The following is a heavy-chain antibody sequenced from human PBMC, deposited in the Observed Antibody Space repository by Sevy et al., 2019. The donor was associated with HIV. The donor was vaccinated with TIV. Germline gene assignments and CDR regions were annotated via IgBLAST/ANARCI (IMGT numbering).Heavy chain of an antibody. J-gene: IGHJ3*02. Sequence: GESLKISCKGSGYTFSKYWIAWVRQMPGKGLEWMGIIYPRDSDVRYSPSFQGHVTISVDKSINTAYLQWSRLEASDTATYYCARQGAFTVFGVVEDAFDIWGQGTMVTVSS. V-gene: IGHV5-51*01. CDR2: IYPRDSDV. CDR3: ARQGAFTVFGVVEDAFDI. D-gene: IGHD1-26*01. CDR1: GYTFSKYW.